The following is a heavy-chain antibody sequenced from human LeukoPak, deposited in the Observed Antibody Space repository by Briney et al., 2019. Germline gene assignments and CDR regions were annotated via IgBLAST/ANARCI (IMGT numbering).Heavy chain of an antibody. CDR3: ARDKVVGATIFDY. D-gene: IGHD1-26*01. CDR2: IKQDGSEI. J-gene: IGHJ4*02. CDR1: GFTLSTYW. Sequence: GGSLRLSCAASGFTLSTYWMSWVRQAPGKGLEWVANIKQDGSEIYYVDSVKGRFTISRDNAKNSLYLQMNSLRAEDTAVYYCARDKVVGATIFDYWGQGTLVTVSS. V-gene: IGHV3-7*03.